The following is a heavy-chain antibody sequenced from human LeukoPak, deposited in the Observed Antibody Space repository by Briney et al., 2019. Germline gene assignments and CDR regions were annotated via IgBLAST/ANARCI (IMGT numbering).Heavy chain of an antibody. CDR1: GASISLYY. D-gene: IGHD6-13*01. Sequence: SDTLSLTCSVSGASISLYYWSWVRQSAGKQPEWIGRVHATGTTNYNPSLRSRVSLSVDTFKKQFSLKLNSVTAADTAVYYCARGVSSSWPDYYYYYMDVWGKGTTVTVSS. V-gene: IGHV4-4*07. CDR3: ARGVSSSWPDYYYYYMDV. CDR2: VHATGTT. J-gene: IGHJ6*03.